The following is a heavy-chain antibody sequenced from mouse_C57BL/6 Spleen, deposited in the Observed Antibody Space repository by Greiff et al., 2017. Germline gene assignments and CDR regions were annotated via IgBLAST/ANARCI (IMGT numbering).Heavy chain of an antibody. V-gene: IGHV1-4*01. Sequence: VQLQQSGAELARPGASVKMSCKASGYTFTSYTMHWVKQRPGQGLEWIGYINPSSGYTKYNQKFKDKATLTADKSSSTAYMQLSSLTSEDSAVYYCAREAQAILDYWGQGTTLTVSS. J-gene: IGHJ2*01. CDR2: INPSSGYT. D-gene: IGHD3-2*02. CDR3: AREAQAILDY. CDR1: GYTFTSYT.